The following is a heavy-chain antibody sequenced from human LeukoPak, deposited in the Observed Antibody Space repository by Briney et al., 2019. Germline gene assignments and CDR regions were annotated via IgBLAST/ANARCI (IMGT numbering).Heavy chain of an antibody. D-gene: IGHD3-3*01. CDR1: GFTFTNAW. CDR3: TTDTYYDFWSGYFFSGDF. J-gene: IGHJ4*02. V-gene: IGHV3-15*01. CDR2: IKSKTDGGTT. Sequence: GGSLRLSCAASGFTFTNAWMSWVRQAPGKGLEWVGRIKSKTDGGTTDYAAPVKGRFTISRDDSKNTLYLQMNSLKTEDTAVYYCTTDTYYDFWSGYFFSGDFWGQGTLVTVSS.